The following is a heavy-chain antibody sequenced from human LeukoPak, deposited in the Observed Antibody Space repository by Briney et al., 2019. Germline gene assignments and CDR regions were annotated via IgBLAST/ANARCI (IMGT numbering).Heavy chain of an antibody. Sequence: ASVKVSRKASGYTFTGYYMHWVRQAPGQGLEWMGWINPNSGGTNYAQKFQGRVTMTRDTSISTAYMELSRLRSDDTAVYYCARACYYGSGSYYNVGGEFDYWGQGTLVTVSS. V-gene: IGHV1-2*02. CDR3: ARACYYGSGSYYNVGGEFDY. D-gene: IGHD3-10*01. CDR1: GYTFTGYY. CDR2: INPNSGGT. J-gene: IGHJ4*02.